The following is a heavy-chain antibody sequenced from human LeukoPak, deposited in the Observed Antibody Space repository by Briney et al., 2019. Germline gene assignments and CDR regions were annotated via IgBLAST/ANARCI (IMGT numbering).Heavy chain of an antibody. Sequence: SETLSLTCTVSGGSISTYYWSWIRQPPGKGLEGIGYIYYSGSTNYNPSLKSRVTISVATSKSQFSLKLSSVTAADTAVYYCARGYSSSWFYFDYWGQGTLVTVSS. CDR1: GGSISTYY. CDR2: IYYSGST. J-gene: IGHJ4*02. V-gene: IGHV4-59*01. D-gene: IGHD6-13*01. CDR3: ARGYSSSWFYFDY.